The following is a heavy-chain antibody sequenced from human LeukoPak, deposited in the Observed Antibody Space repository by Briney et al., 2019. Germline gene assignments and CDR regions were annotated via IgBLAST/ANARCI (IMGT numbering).Heavy chain of an antibody. V-gene: IGHV3-74*01. CDR1: GFPFSSYW. CDR3: AGDSSYYGMDV. J-gene: IGHJ6*02. Sequence: GGSLRLSCAASGFPFSSYWMHWVRQVPGKGLLWVSRINSDGSATIYADSVRGRFTISRDNAKNTLYLQMSGLRVEDTAVYHCAGDSSYYGMDVWGQGTTVTVSS. CDR2: INSDGSAT.